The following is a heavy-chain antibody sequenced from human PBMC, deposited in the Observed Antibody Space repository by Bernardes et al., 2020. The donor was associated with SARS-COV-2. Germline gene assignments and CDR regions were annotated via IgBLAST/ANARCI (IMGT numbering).Heavy chain of an antibody. Sequence: GGSLRLSCTASGFTFSTYWMSWVRQAPGKGLEWVANIKQDGSEQYYVDSVKGRFTISRDNAKNSLSLQMNSLRSDDTAVYYCARVAYCSGGSCYWFDPWGQGTLVTVSS. CDR1: GFTFSTYW. D-gene: IGHD2-15*01. V-gene: IGHV3-7*03. CDR2: IKQDGSEQ. J-gene: IGHJ5*02. CDR3: ARVAYCSGGSCYWFDP.